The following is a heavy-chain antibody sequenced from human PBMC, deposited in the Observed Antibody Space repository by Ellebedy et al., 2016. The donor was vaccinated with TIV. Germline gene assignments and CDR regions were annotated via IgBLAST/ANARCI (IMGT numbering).Heavy chain of an antibody. V-gene: IGHV1-46*01. CDR2: INPRGGST. Sequence: ASVKVSXKASRYTFTSYYMYWVRQAPGQGLEWMALINPRGGSTNYAQRFRGRVTTTRDTSTSTVYMEVSSLRSEDTAMYYCARGGSGYVDAFDIWGQGTMVTVSS. D-gene: IGHD5-12*01. CDR3: ARGGSGYVDAFDI. J-gene: IGHJ3*02. CDR1: RYTFTSYY.